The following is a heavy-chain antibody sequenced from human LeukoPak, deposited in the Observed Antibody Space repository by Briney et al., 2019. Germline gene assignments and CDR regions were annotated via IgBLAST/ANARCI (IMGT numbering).Heavy chain of an antibody. CDR3: ARGRIAISGSYAY. V-gene: IGHV4-34*01. D-gene: IGHD1-26*01. Sequence: SETLSLTCAVSGGSFSGYYWSWIRQPPGKGLEWIGEINQSGSTKYNPSLKSRVTISIDTSKNQFSLKLSSVTAADTAVYYCARGRIAISGSYAYWGQGTLVTVSS. CDR1: GGSFSGYY. CDR2: INQSGST. J-gene: IGHJ4*02.